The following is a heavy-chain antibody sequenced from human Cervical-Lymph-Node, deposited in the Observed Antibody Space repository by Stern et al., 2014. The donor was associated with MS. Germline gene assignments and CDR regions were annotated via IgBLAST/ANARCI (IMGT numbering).Heavy chain of an antibody. J-gene: IGHJ5*02. V-gene: IGHV3-33*01. CDR1: GFTFSNYG. CDR3: VRDKGYFDSRGYTYSWFDP. CDR2: IWYAGSQR. D-gene: IGHD3-22*01. Sequence: VQLLESGGGVVQPGTSLRLSCEASGFTFSNYGMNWVRQAPGKGLEWVAVIWYAGSQRYYADSVKGRFTISRDNSKHTMLLQTNSLRAEDTAVYYCVRDKGYFDSRGYTYSWFDPWGQGTQVTVSS.